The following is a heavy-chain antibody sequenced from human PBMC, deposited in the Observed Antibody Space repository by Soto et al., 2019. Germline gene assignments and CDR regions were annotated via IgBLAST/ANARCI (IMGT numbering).Heavy chain of an antibody. D-gene: IGHD6-25*01. CDR1: GFTFSDFY. V-gene: IGHV3-11*01. CDR3: ARDGRGPAALDL. Sequence: QVQLVESGGGLVKPGGSLRLSCAASGFTFSDFYMNWIRQAPGKGLEWLSYISGNGRTMYYADSVKGRFTISRDNTKKYLYLEMTSLRADDSARYYCARDGRGPAALDLWGQGTLVTVSS. CDR2: ISGNGRTM. J-gene: IGHJ5*02.